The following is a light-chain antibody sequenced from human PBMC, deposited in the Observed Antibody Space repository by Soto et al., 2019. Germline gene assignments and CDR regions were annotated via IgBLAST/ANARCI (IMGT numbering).Light chain of an antibody. Sequence: DIQMTQSPASLSASVGDRVTITCRASQGISNHLAWYQQKPGKVPKLLIYAASTLQSGVPSRFSGSGSGTDFTLTISSLQPEDVETYYCQNYKSAPYIFGQGTKVDIK. CDR3: QNYKSAPYI. J-gene: IGKJ2*01. CDR2: AAS. V-gene: IGKV1-27*01. CDR1: QGISNH.